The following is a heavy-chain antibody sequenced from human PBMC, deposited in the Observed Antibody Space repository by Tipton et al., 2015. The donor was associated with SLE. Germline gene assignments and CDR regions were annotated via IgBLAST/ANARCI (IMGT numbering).Heavy chain of an antibody. V-gene: IGHV4-59*01. CDR1: GGSISSYY. J-gene: IGHJ4*02. CDR3: ARGGGDSSSCQDFDR. Sequence: LRLSCTVSGGSISSYYWSWIRQPPGKGLEWIGYIYYSGSTNYNPSLKSRVTISVDTSKNRFSLKLSSVTAADTAVYYCARGGGDSSSCQDFDRWGQGILVTVSS. D-gene: IGHD6-13*01. CDR2: IYYSGST.